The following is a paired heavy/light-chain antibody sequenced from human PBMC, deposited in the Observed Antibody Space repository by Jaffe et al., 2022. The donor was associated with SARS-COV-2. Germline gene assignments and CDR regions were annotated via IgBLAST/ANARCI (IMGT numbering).Heavy chain of an antibody. CDR2: ISSSSSYI. CDR1: GFTFSSYS. Sequence: EVQLVESGGGLVKPGGSLRLSCAASGFTFSSYSMNWVRQAPGKGLEWVSSISSSSSYIYYADSVKGRFTISRDNAKNSLYLQMNSLRAEDTAVYYCARDQGVRGLPRAGYYYGMDVWGQGTTVTVSS. J-gene: IGHJ6*02. CDR3: ARDQGVRGLPRAGYYYGMDV. V-gene: IGHV3-21*01. D-gene: IGHD3-10*01.
Light chain of an antibody. V-gene: IGKV1-33*01. CDR1: QDISNY. CDR3: QQYDNLPSFT. J-gene: IGKJ3*01. CDR2: DAS. Sequence: DIQMTQSPSSLSASVGDRVTITCQASQDISNYLNWYQQKPGKAPKLLIYDASNLETGVPSRFSGSGSGTDFTFTISSLQPEDIATYYCQQYDNLPSFTFGPGTKVDIK.